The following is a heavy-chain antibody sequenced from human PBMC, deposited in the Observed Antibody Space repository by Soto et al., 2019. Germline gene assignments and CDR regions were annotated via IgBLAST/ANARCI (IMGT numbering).Heavy chain of an antibody. CDR2: ISGSGGST. CDR3: AKDRKGGAAAGRVFDY. J-gene: IGHJ4*02. D-gene: IGHD6-13*01. CDR1: GFTFSSYA. Sequence: EVQLLESGGGLVQPGGSLRLSCAASGFTFSSYAMSWVRQAPGKGLEWVSAISGSGGSTYYADSVKGRFTISRDNXKXXLYLQMNSLRAEDTAVYYCAKDRKGGAAAGRVFDYWGQGTLVTVSS. V-gene: IGHV3-23*01.